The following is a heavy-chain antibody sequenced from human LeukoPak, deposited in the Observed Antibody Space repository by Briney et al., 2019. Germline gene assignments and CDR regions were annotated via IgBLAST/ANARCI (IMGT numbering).Heavy chain of an antibody. CDR1: GFTFDDYA. D-gene: IGHD7-27*01. Sequence: GGSLRLSCTASGFTFDDYAMSWVRQAPGKGLEWVGFIRSKPYGGTTEYAASVQGRFTISRDDSKSIAHLLMNSLKTEDTAVYYCTRAISWVYSYSYYMDVWGKGTTVTVSS. CDR2: IRSKPYGGTT. J-gene: IGHJ6*03. V-gene: IGHV3-49*04. CDR3: TRAISWVYSYSYYMDV.